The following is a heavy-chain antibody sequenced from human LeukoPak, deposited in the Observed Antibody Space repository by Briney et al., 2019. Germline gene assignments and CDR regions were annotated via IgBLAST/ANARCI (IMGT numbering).Heavy chain of an antibody. CDR3: AREGYYDSSSDY. Sequence: PGGSLRLSCAASGFTFSNFWMHWVRQAPGKGLVWVALIYGDGSFTRYADSVKGRFTISRDNSKNTLYLQMNSLRAEDTAVYYCAREGYYDSSSDYWGQGTLVTVSS. J-gene: IGHJ4*02. CDR2: IYGDGSFT. V-gene: IGHV3-74*01. D-gene: IGHD3-22*01. CDR1: GFTFSNFW.